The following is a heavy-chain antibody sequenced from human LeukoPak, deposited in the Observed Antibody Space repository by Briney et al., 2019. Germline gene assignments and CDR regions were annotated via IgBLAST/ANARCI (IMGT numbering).Heavy chain of an antibody. Sequence: GGSLRLSCAASGFTFSDYYMSWIRQAPGKGLEWVSYISSSGSTKYYADSVKGRFTISRDNAKNSLYLQMNSLRAEDTAVYYCARCSSSWYLNWFDPWGQGTLVTVSS. CDR2: ISSSGSTK. V-gene: IGHV3-11*01. D-gene: IGHD6-13*01. J-gene: IGHJ5*02. CDR1: GFTFSDYY. CDR3: ARCSSSWYLNWFDP.